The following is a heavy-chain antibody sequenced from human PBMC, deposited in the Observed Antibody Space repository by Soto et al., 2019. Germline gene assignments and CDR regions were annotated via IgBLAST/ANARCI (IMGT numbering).Heavy chain of an antibody. Sequence: EVQLVESGGGLVKPGGSLRLSCEASGFTFSSYSMNWVRQAPGKGLEWVSSISSSSSYIYYADSVKGRFTISRDNAKNSLYLQMNSLRAEDTAVYYCARLDCSGCSCYSVDYWGQGTLVTVSS. CDR1: GFTFSSYS. D-gene: IGHD2-15*01. J-gene: IGHJ4*02. V-gene: IGHV3-21*01. CDR3: ARLDCSGCSCYSVDY. CDR2: ISSSSSYI.